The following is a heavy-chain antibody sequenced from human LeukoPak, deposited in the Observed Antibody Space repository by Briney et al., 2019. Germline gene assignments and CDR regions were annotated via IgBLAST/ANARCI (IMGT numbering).Heavy chain of an antibody. D-gene: IGHD6-19*01. CDR3: ARDGGDSSGWYGNYFDY. CDR2: ISGSGGST. CDR1: GFTFSSYG. Sequence: PGGSLRLSCAASGFTFSSYGMSWVRQAPGKGLEWVSAISGSGGSTYYADSVKGRFTISRDNSKNTLYLQMNSLRAEDTAVYYCARDGGDSSGWYGNYFDYWGQGTLVTVSS. V-gene: IGHV3-23*01. J-gene: IGHJ4*02.